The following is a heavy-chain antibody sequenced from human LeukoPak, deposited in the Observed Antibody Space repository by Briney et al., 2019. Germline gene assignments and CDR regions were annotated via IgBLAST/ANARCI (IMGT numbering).Heavy chain of an antibody. J-gene: IGHJ6*02. CDR3: ARDRELPYGMDV. Sequence: PGGSLRLSCAASGFTVSSNYMSCVRQAPGKGLEWVSVIYSGGSTNYADSVKGRFTISRDNSKNTLYLQMNSLRAEDPAVYYCARDRELPYGMDVWGQGTTVTVSS. D-gene: IGHD5-24*01. CDR1: GFTVSSNY. V-gene: IGHV3-53*01. CDR2: IYSGGST.